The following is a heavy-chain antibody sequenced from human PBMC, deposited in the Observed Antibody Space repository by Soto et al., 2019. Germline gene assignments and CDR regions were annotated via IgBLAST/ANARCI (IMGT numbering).Heavy chain of an antibody. CDR3: ARQKMGSSRPYYFDY. J-gene: IGHJ4*02. D-gene: IGHD6-13*01. Sequence: SETLSLTCTVSGGSVGTSGYYWGWVRQPPGKGLEWIGSVYYSGSTYYNPSLRSRVTLSVDTSKNHFSLKMSSVTAADTALYYCARQKMGSSRPYYFDYWGQGTLVTVSS. CDR2: VYYSGST. CDR1: GGSVGTSGYY. V-gene: IGHV4-39*01.